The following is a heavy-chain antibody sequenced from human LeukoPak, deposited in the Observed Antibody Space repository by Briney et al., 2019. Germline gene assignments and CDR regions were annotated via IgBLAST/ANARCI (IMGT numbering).Heavy chain of an antibody. CDR1: GFTFSSYE. V-gene: IGHV3-64*01. CDR2: ISSNGDST. CDR3: ARDRPGDV. J-gene: IGHJ6*04. Sequence: GGSLRLSCAASGFTFSSYELHWVRQAPGKGLEYVSAISSNGDSTYYANFVKGRFIISRDNSKNTLYLQMGSLRRGDMAVYYCARDRPGDVWGEGTTVTVSS.